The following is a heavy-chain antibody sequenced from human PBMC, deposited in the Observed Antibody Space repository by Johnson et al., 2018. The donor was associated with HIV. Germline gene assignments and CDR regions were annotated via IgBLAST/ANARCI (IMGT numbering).Heavy chain of an antibody. CDR3: ARGSQEMVTIWSGFDI. CDR1: GFTFSSYD. V-gene: IGHV3-30*03. D-gene: IGHD5-24*01. CDR2: ISYDGSNR. Sequence: QVQLVESGGGVVQPWRSLRLSCAASGFTFSSYDMHWVRQAPGKGLEWVAVISYDGSNRYYADSVKGRFTISRDNSKNTLYLQMNSLRAEDTAVYYCARGSQEMVTIWSGFDIWGQGTMVTVSS. J-gene: IGHJ3*02.